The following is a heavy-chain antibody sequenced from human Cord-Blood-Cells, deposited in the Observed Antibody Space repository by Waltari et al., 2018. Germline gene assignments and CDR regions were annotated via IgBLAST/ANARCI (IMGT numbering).Heavy chain of an antibody. CDR2: IYYSGST. CDR1: GGSISSSSYY. J-gene: IGHJ3*02. D-gene: IGHD3-3*01. V-gene: IGHV4-39*01. CDR3: ARHDPTDYDFWSGYAFDI. Sequence: QLQLQESGPGLVKPSETLSLTCTVSGGSISSSSYYWGWIRQPPGKGLEWIGSIYYSGSTYYNPSLKSRVTISVDTSKNQFSLKLSSVTAADTAVYYCARHDPTDYDFWSGYAFDIWGQGTIVTVSS.